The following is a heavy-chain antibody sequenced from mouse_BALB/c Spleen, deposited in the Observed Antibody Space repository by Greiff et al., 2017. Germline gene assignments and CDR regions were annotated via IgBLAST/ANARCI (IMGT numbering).Heavy chain of an antibody. CDR3: AVDYGYCAMDY. Sequence: VQLKESGPGLVAPSQSLSITCTVSGFAFTGYGVDWVRQPPGKGLEWLGVICGDGSTDYNSAHKSRLSISKENPKSHVFLKTDSLQTDDTARYYCAVDYGYCAMDYWGQGTSVTVSS. CDR1: GFAFTGYG. J-gene: IGHJ4*01. CDR2: ICGDGST. V-gene: IGHV2-6-7*01. D-gene: IGHD1-2*01.